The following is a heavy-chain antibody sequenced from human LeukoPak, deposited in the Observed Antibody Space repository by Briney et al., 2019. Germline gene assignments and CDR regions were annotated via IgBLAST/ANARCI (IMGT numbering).Heavy chain of an antibody. V-gene: IGHV3-48*01. CDR2: ISSSSSTI. Sequence: GGSLRLSCAASGFTFSSYSMNWLRQAPGKGLEWVSYISSSSSTIYYADSVKGQFTISRDNAKNSLYLQMNSLRAEDTAVYYCARDSRRDYWGQGTLVTVSS. CDR3: ARDSRRDY. J-gene: IGHJ4*02. CDR1: GFTFSSYS.